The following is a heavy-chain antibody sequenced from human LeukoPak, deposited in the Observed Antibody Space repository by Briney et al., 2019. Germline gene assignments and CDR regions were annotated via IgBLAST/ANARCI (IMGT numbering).Heavy chain of an antibody. V-gene: IGHV1-69*05. CDR1: GGTFSSYA. J-gene: IGHJ5*02. D-gene: IGHD1-14*01. CDR3: ARARIMTNHPPHDLNWFDP. Sequence: SVKVSCKASGGTFSSYAISWVRQAPGPGLEWMGGIIPIFGTANYAQKFQGRVTITTDESTSTAYMELSSLRSEDTAVYYCARARIMTNHPPHDLNWFDPWGQGTLVTVSS. CDR2: IIPIFGTA.